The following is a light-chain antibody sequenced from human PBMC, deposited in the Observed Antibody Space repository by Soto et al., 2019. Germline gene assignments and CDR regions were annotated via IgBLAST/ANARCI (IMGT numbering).Light chain of an antibody. V-gene: IGKV3-20*01. CDR2: GAS. J-gene: IGKJ1*01. CDR3: QQYDSSPKT. Sequence: EIVLTQSPGTLSLSPGERSTLXXRASQSVSSSYLAWYQQKPGQAPRIXIYGASSRATGIPDRFSGSGAGTDFTLTISRLEPEDFAVYYCQQYDSSPKTFGQGTKVDIK. CDR1: QSVSSSY.